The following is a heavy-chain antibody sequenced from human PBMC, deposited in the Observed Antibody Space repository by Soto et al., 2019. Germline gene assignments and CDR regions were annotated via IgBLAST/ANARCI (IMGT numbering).Heavy chain of an antibody. Sequence: QLQLVQSAAEVKKPGASVRVSCKAYGYPFIKYGISWIRQAPEHGLAWMGWIKVDSGYTNYAQKFQGRVTMTADTSSDTAFTELRSLRLDDTAVYFCATPYDTGFDPWGQGTLVSVSS. J-gene: IGHJ5*02. CDR3: ATPYDTGFDP. CDR1: GYPFIKYG. CDR2: IKVDSGYT. D-gene: IGHD3-9*01. V-gene: IGHV1-18*04.